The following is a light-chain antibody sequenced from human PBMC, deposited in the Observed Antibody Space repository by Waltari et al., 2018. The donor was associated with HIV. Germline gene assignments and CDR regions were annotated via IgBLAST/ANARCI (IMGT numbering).Light chain of an antibody. CDR1: SSN. Sequence: QSVLTQPPSASGTPGQRVTISCSGSSSNVHWYQKFPGTAPKLLIYRNNQRPSGVPDRFSGSKSGTSASLAISGLRSEDEADYYCAAWGDNLSGLVLFGGGTKLTVL. CDR2: RNN. V-gene: IGLV1-47*01. J-gene: IGLJ2*01. CDR3: AAWGDNLSGLVL.